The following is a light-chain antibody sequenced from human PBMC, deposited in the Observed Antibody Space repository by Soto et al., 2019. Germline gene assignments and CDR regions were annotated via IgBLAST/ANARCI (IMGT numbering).Light chain of an antibody. J-gene: IGLJ1*01. Sequence: QSVLTQPASVSGSPGQSIAISCIGVRTDGDGHDYVSWYQQHPGQAPQLIIYDVYNRPSGVSDRFSGSKSGNTASLIISGLRAEDEADYFCTSYTASSPFYVFGAGTKVTVL. CDR1: RTDGDGHDY. V-gene: IGLV2-14*03. CDR3: TSYTASSPFYV. CDR2: DVY.